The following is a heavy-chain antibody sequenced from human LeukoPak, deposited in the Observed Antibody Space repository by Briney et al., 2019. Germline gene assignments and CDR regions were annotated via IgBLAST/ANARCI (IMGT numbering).Heavy chain of an antibody. D-gene: IGHD3-22*01. CDR1: GGSISSDYDY. CDR3: ARYYDRNSYYSGD. J-gene: IGHJ4*02. CDR2: IYTSGST. V-gene: IGHV4-61*09. Sequence: SETLSLTCTVSGGSISSDYDYWTWIRQPAGRGLEWIGHIYTSGSTNYNPSLKSRVTISADTSKNHFSLKLSSVTAADTAVYYCARYYDRNSYYSGDWGQGTLVTVSS.